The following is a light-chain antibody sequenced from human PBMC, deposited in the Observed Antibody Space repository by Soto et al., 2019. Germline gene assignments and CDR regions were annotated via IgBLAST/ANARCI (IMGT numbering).Light chain of an antibody. J-gene: IGKJ4*01. CDR2: AAS. CDR3: LQDYYYPLS. Sequence: AIQMTQSPSSLSASVGDRVTITCRASQAIRNNLDWYQQKPGKAPKLLINAASTLQTGVPSRFSGSGSGTDFTLTISSLQPEDFATYYCLQDYYYPLSFGGGTKVEI. V-gene: IGKV1-6*02. CDR1: QAIRNN.